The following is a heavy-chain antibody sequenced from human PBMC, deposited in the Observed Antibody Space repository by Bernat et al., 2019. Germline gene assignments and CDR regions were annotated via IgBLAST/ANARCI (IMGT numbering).Heavy chain of an antibody. D-gene: IGHD3-3*01. V-gene: IGHV3-30-3*01. CDR1: GFTFSSDA. CDR3: ARGTLRCLEWHLPPPFDH. J-gene: IGHJ5*02. CDR2: ISYDGSNK. Sequence: QVQLVESGGGVVQPGRSLRLSCAASGFTFSSDAMHWVRQAPGKGLEWVAVISYDGSNKYYADSVKGRFTISRDNSKNTLYLQMNSLRAEDTAVYYCARGTLRCLEWHLPPPFDHWGQGTLVTVSS.